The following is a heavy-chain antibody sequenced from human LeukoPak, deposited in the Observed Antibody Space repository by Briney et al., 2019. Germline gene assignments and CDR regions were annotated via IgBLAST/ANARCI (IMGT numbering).Heavy chain of an antibody. Sequence: GGSLRLSCAASGFTFSSYSMNWVRQAPGKGLEWVSSISSSSSYIYYADSVKGRFTISRDNAKNSLYLLMNSLRAEDTAVYYCAVNYCSSTSCYVDAFDIWGQGTMVTVSS. CDR2: ISSSSSYI. CDR3: AVNYCSSTSCYVDAFDI. J-gene: IGHJ3*02. V-gene: IGHV3-21*01. D-gene: IGHD2-2*01. CDR1: GFTFSSYS.